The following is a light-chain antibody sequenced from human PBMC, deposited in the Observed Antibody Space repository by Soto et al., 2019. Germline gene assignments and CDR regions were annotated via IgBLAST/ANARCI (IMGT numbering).Light chain of an antibody. V-gene: IGLV2-14*03. Sequence: QSVLTQPASVSGSPGQSITISCTGTSSDVGGYNYVSWYQHHPGKAPKLMIYDVSNRPSGVSNRFSGSKSGNTASLTISGLQPEYESDYYCCSYTTSNTRQIVVGTGTKVTVL. CDR1: SSDVGGYNY. J-gene: IGLJ1*01. CDR2: DVS. CDR3: CSYTTSNTRQIV.